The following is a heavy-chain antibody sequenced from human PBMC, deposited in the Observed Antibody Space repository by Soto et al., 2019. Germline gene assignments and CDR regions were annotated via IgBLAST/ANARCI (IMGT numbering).Heavy chain of an antibody. J-gene: IGHJ4*02. CDR1: GFTFSSYA. CDR3: AKDRLYIYDYSSPSAGHQIGY. CDR2: ISGSGGNT. D-gene: IGHD2-15*01. Sequence: GGSLRLSCAASGFTFSSYAMSWVRQAPGKGLEWVSTISGSGGNTYYADSVKGRFTISRDNSKNTLYLQMNSLRVEDTAVYYCAKDRLYIYDYSSPSAGHQIGYWGQGTLVTVSS. V-gene: IGHV3-23*01.